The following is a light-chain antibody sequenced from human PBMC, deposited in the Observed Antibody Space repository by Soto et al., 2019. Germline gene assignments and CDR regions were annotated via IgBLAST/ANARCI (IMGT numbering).Light chain of an antibody. Sequence: QSVLAQPPSASGTPGQRVTISCSGSTSNIGSNLASWYQQLPGSAPKLLIYNDNERPSGVPDRFSGSKSGNTASLTVSGLQTEDEADYYCSSYGGFNNVLFGGGTQLTVL. J-gene: IGLJ2*01. V-gene: IGLV1-44*01. CDR3: SSYGGFNNVL. CDR1: TSNIGSNL. CDR2: NDN.